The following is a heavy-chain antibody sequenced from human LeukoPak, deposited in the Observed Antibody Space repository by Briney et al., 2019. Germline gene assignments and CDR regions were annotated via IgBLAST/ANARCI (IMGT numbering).Heavy chain of an antibody. CDR3: ARDTLDFGDYWSTFDY. Sequence: GGSLRLSCAASGFTFSSYEMNWVRQAPGKGLEWVSYISSSGSTIYYADSVKGRFTISRDNAKNSLYLQMNNLRAEDTAVYYCARDTLDFGDYWSTFDYWGQGSLVTVSS. V-gene: IGHV3-48*03. J-gene: IGHJ4*02. D-gene: IGHD4-17*01. CDR2: ISSSGSTI. CDR1: GFTFSSYE.